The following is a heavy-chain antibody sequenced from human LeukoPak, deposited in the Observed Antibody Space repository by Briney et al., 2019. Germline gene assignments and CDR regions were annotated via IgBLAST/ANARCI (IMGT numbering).Heavy chain of an antibody. V-gene: IGHV3-30*04. Sequence: PGGSLRLSCAASGFTFSSYAMHWVRQAPGKGLEWVAVISYDGSNKYYADSVKGRFTISRDNSKNTLYLQMNSLRAEDTAVYYCARDSARYCSSTSCHQFDYWGRGTLVTVSS. D-gene: IGHD2-2*01. CDR2: ISYDGSNK. CDR3: ARDSARYCSSTSCHQFDY. CDR1: GFTFSSYA. J-gene: IGHJ4*02.